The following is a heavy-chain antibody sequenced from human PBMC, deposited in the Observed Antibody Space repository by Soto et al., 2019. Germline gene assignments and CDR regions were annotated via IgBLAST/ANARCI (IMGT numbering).Heavy chain of an antibody. CDR2: TNAGNGNT. V-gene: IGHV1-3*01. J-gene: IGHJ2*01. CDR1: GYTFTSYA. CDR3: ARDSVAVAGAHWYFDL. Sequence: QVQLVQSGAEVKKPGASVKVSCKASGYTFTSYAMHWVRQAPGHRLEWMGWTNAGNGNTKYSQKFQGRVTITRDTSASTAYMEMSSLRSEDTAVYYCARDSVAVAGAHWYFDLGGRGTLVTVSS. D-gene: IGHD6-19*01.